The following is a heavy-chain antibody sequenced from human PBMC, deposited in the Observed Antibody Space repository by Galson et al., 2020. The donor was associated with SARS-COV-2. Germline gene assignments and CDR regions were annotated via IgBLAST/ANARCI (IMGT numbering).Heavy chain of an antibody. V-gene: IGHV3-30*04. CDR2: ISYDGRNQ. D-gene: IGHD3-9*01. CDR3: ARDKDVLTGYPSHYFDY. J-gene: IGHJ4*02. CDR1: GFNFSTHA. Sequence: GGSLRLSCVASGFNFSTHAMHWVRQAPGKGLEWVAVISYDGRNQYYADSVKGRFTISRDKSKNTLYLQINSLRAEDTAVYYCARDKDVLTGYPSHYFDYWGQGALVTVSS.